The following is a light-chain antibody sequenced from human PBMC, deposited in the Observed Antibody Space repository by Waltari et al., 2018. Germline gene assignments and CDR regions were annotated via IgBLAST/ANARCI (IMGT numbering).Light chain of an antibody. J-gene: IGKJ4*01. CDR3: QQYDGSSVT. Sequence: EIALTQSPGTLSLSPGERATLSCRASQTISGSWLTWYQRKPGQAPRLLIYGASSRATSIPVRFSGSGSGTDFTLTISRLEPEDSAVYYCQQYDGSSVTFGGGTKVEVK. CDR1: QTISGSW. V-gene: IGKV3-20*01. CDR2: GAS.